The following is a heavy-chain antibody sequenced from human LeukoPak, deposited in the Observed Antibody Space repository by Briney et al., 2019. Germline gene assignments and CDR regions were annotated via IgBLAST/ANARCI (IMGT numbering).Heavy chain of an antibody. D-gene: IGHD1-1*01. V-gene: IGHV4-31*03. CDR3: ARGFRGTADY. CDR1: GGSFSSGGYY. J-gene: IGHJ4*02. Sequence: SQTLSLTCTVSGGSFSSGGYYWIWIRQHPGKGLEWIGYIYQSGSTYYNPSLKSRVTISVYTSKNQFSLKLSSVTAADTAVYYCARGFRGTADYWGQGTLVTVSS. CDR2: IYQSGST.